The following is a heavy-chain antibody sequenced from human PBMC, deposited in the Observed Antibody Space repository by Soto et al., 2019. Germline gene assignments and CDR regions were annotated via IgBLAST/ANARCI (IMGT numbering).Heavy chain of an antibody. Sequence: PGESLKISCKGSGYSFTTYWIGWVRQMPGKGLEWMGITYAGDSDSRYSPSFQGQVTISADASINTAYLQWSSLKASDTAMYYCGRAYTSSRNIDYWGQGTLVTVSS. CDR2: TYAGDSDS. V-gene: IGHV5-51*01. CDR1: GYSFTTYW. J-gene: IGHJ4*02. D-gene: IGHD6-6*01. CDR3: GRAYTSSRNIDY.